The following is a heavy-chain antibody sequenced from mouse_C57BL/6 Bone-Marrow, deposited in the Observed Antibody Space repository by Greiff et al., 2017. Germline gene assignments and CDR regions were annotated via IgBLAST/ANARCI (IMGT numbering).Heavy chain of an antibody. CDR2: ISYDGSN. V-gene: IGHV3-6*01. D-gene: IGHD2-1*01. Sequence: DVQLQESGPGLVKPSQSLSLTCSVTGYSITSGYYWNWIRQFPGNKLEWMGYISYDGSNNYNPSLKNRISITRDPSKNQFFLKLNSVTTEDTATYYCARSALYGTLDYWGQGTTLTVSS. CDR1: GYSITSGYY. J-gene: IGHJ2*01. CDR3: ARSALYGTLDY.